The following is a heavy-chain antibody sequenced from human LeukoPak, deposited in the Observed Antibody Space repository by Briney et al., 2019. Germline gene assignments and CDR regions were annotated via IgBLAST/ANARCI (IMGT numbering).Heavy chain of an antibody. CDR2: IKQDGSEK. V-gene: IGHV3-7*01. CDR3: ARDQYDILTGYHDY. J-gene: IGHJ4*02. Sequence: GGSLRLSCAASGFTFSSYWMSWVRQAPGKGLEWVANIKQDGSEKYYVDSVKGRFTISRDNAKNSLYLQVNSLRAEDTAVYYCARDQYDILTGYHDYWGQGTLVTVSS. CDR1: GFTFSSYW. D-gene: IGHD3-9*01.